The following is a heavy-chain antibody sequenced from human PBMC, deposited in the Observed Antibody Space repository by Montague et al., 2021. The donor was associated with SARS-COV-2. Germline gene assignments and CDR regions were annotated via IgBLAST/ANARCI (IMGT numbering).Heavy chain of an antibody. CDR3: ATQEDPSGWIPGPFDF. CDR2: IYYRGST. J-gene: IGHJ4*02. D-gene: IGHD6-19*01. Sequence: SETLSLTCTVSGGSINSSSYYWAWIRQPPGKGLEWIGSIYYRGSTYYNPSPKSRVFISVDTSKNQLSLTLTSVTAADTAVYYCATQEDPSGWIPGPFDFWGQGTLLSVSS. V-gene: IGHV4-39*01. CDR1: GGSINSSSYY.